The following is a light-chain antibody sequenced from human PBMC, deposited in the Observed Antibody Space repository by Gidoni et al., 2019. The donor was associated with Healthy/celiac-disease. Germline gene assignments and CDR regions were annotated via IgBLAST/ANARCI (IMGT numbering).Light chain of an antibody. CDR2: KAS. CDR1: QSISSW. CDR3: QQYNSYWT. J-gene: IGKJ1*01. Sequence: DIQMTQSPSTLSASVGDRVTITCRASQSISSWLAWYQQKPGKAPKLLIYKASSLESGVPSRFIGSGSVTEFTLTISSLQPDDFATYYCQQYNSYWTFGQGTKVEIK. V-gene: IGKV1-5*03.